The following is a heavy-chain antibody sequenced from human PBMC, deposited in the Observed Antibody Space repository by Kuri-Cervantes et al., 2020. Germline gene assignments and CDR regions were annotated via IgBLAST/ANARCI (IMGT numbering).Heavy chain of an antibody. Sequence: GGSLRLSCAASGFTVSSNYMSWVRQAPGKGLEWVSVLYSSGDTRYTDSVNGRFTVSRDTSKNTLYLQMNSLRAGDTAVYYCARDQAAYGGDDCYPIWGQGTLVTVSS. V-gene: IGHV3-53*01. CDR2: LYSSGDT. J-gene: IGHJ1*01. CDR3: ARDQAAYGGDDCYPI. D-gene: IGHD2-21*02. CDR1: GFTVSSNY.